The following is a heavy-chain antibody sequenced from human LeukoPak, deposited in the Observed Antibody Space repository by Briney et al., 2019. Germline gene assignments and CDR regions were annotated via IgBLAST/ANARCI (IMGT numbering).Heavy chain of an antibody. CDR2: ISDIGSI. V-gene: IGHV4-59*08. Sequence: KSSETLSLTCTVSGGSISSYHWSWIRQPPGKGLEWIAYISDIGSINYNPSLKSRVTISLDTPKNQFSLKLSSVTAADTAVYYCAGHHPRNTVDFWGQGTLVTVSS. J-gene: IGHJ4*02. CDR1: GGSISSYH. CDR3: AGHHPRNTVDF. D-gene: IGHD2/OR15-2a*01.